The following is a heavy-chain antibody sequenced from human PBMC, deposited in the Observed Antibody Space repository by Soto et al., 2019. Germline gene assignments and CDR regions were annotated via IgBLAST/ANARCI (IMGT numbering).Heavy chain of an antibody. J-gene: IGHJ4*02. V-gene: IGHV3-21*01. CDR1: GFTFSSYS. Sequence: EVQLVESGGGLVKPGGSLRLSCAASGFTFSSYSMNWVRQAPGKGLEWVSSISSSSSYIYYADSVKGRFTISRDNAKNSLYLQMNSLRAEDTAVYYCARAGCSSTSCYRFLEWLPVDYWGQGTLVTVSS. CDR3: ARAGCSSTSCYRFLEWLPVDY. CDR2: ISSSSSYI. D-gene: IGHD2-2*01.